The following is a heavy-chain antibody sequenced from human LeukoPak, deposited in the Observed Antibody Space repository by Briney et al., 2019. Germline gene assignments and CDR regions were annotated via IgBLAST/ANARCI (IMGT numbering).Heavy chain of an antibody. CDR3: AKDIVDGELYYYGMDV. CDR1: GFTFSSYG. Sequence: GGSLRLSCAASGFTFSSYGMHWVRRAPGKGLEWVAVISYDGSNKYYADSVKGRFTIFRDNSKNTLYLQMNSLRAEDTAVYYCAKDIVDGELYYYGMDVWGQGTTVTVSS. V-gene: IGHV3-30*18. D-gene: IGHD3-10*01. CDR2: ISYDGSNK. J-gene: IGHJ6*02.